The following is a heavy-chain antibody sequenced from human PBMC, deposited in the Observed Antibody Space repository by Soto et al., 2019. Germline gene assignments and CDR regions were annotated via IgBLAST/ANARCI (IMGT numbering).Heavy chain of an antibody. CDR3: AGRIAATEPFVS. Sequence: SETLSLTCTVSGGSISSSSYYWGWIRQPPGKGLEWIGSIYYSGSTYYNPSLKSRVTISVDTSKNQFSLTVTSLTAAATAVYTCAGRIAATEPFVSWGQGPLVSAS. CDR1: GGSISSSSYY. J-gene: IGHJ4*02. CDR2: IYYSGST. D-gene: IGHD5-12*01. V-gene: IGHV4-39*01.